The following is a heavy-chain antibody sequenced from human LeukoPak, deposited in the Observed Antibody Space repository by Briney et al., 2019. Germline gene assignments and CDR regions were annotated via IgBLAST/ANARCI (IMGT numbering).Heavy chain of an antibody. CDR3: ARAYSNYYDSSGYFDY. CDR2: IYYSGST. D-gene: IGHD3-22*01. CDR1: GGSISSGGYY. J-gene: IGHJ4*02. V-gene: IGHV4-31*03. Sequence: SETLSLTCTVSGGSISSGGYYWSWIRQHPGKGLEWIGYIYYSGSTYYNPSLKSRVTISVDTSKNQFSLKLCSVTAADTAVYYCARAYSNYYDSSGYFDYWGQGTLVTVSS.